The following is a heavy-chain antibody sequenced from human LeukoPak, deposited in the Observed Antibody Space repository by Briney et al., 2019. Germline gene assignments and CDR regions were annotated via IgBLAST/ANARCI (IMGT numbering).Heavy chain of an antibody. CDR3: VGTGYCSGGSCYSSDFDY. J-gene: IGHJ4*02. CDR2: IIPIFGTA. D-gene: IGHD2-15*01. CDR1: GGTFSSYA. Sequence: EASVKVSCKASGGTFSSYAISWVRQAPGQGLEWMGRIIPIFGTANYAQKFQGRVTVTTDESTSTAYMELSSLRSEDTAVYYCVGTGYCSGGSCYSSDFDYWGQGTLVTVSS. V-gene: IGHV1-69*05.